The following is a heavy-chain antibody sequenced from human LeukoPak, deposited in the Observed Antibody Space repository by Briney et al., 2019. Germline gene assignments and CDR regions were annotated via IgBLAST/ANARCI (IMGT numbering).Heavy chain of an antibody. CDR3: ARGLRTVYGDPISTPIDY. Sequence: GGSLRLSCAASGFTFSSYWMSWVRQAPGKGLEWVANIKQDGSEKYYVDSVKGRFTISRDNAKNPLYLQMNSLRAEDTAVYYCARGLRTVYGDPISTPIDYWGQGTLVTVSS. CDR1: GFTFSSYW. V-gene: IGHV3-7*01. CDR2: IKQDGSEK. D-gene: IGHD4-17*01. J-gene: IGHJ4*02.